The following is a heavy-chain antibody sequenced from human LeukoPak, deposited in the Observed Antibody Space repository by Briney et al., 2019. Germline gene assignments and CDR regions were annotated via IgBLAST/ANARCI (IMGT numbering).Heavy chain of an antibody. J-gene: IGHJ4*02. CDR1: GGSISSYY. CDR3: ARSTPWNYGSGSLFDY. Sequence: PSETLSLTCTVSGGSISSYYWTWIRQPPGKGLEWIGYIYYSGSTNYNPSLKSRVTISLDTSKNQFSLKLGSVTAADTAVYYCARSTPWNYGSGSLFDYWGQGTLVTVSS. CDR2: IYYSGST. V-gene: IGHV4-59*01. D-gene: IGHD3-10*01.